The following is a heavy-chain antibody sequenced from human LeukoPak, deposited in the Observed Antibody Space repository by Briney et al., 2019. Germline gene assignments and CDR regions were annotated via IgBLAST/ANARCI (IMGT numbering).Heavy chain of an antibody. CDR3: ARRPALRYFDANIYYYYMDV. CDR1: GYTFTSYG. D-gene: IGHD3-9*01. Sequence: GASVKVSCKASGYTFTSYGISWVRQAPGQGLEWMGWISAYNGNTNYAQKLQGRVTMTTDTSTSTAYMELWSLRSDDTAVYYCARRPALRYFDANIYYYYMDVWGKGTTVTVSS. CDR2: ISAYNGNT. V-gene: IGHV1-18*01. J-gene: IGHJ6*03.